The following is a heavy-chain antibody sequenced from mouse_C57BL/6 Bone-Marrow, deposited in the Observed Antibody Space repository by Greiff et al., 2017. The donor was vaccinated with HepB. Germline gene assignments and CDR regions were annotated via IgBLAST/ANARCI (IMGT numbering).Heavy chain of an antibody. V-gene: IGHV7-1*01. D-gene: IGHD2-2*01. CDR2: SRNKANDYTT. J-gene: IGHJ1*03. CDR3: ARDAADYGYFWYFDV. Sequence: EVKLMESGGGLVQSGRSLRLSCATSGFTFSDFYMEWVRQAPGKGLEWIAASRNKANDYTTEYSASVKGRFIVSRDTSQSILYLQMNALRAEDTAIYYCARDAADYGYFWYFDVWGTGTTVTVSS. CDR1: GFTFSDFY.